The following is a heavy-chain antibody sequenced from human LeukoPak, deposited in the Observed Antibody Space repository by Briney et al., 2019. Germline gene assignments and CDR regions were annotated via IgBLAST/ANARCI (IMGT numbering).Heavy chain of an antibody. J-gene: IGHJ3*02. CDR2: FYHSGNT. V-gene: IGHV4-38-2*02. CDR3: AREGGGYCSGGGCYSGASDI. D-gene: IGHD2-15*01. Sequence: PSETLSLTCTVSGYSISSGYSWGWIQQPPGKGLEWIGSFYHSGNTYYNPSLKSRVTISVDTSKNQFSLKLSSVTAADTAVYYCAREGGGYCSGGGCYSGASDIWGQGTMVTVSS. CDR1: GYSISSGYS.